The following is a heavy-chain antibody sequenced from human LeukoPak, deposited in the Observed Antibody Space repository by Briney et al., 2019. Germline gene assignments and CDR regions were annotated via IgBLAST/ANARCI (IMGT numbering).Heavy chain of an antibody. CDR3: ARDRGKRGSAYYYYMDI. CDR1: GGSISSSSYY. D-gene: IGHD3-10*01. J-gene: IGHJ6*03. V-gene: IGHV4-39*07. CDR2: IYYSGST. Sequence: PSETLSLTCTVSGGSISSSSYYWGWIRQPPGKGLEWIGSIYYSGSTNYNPSLKSRVTISVDTSKNQFSLKLSSVTAADTAVYYCARDRGKRGSAYYYYMDIWGKGTTVTVSS.